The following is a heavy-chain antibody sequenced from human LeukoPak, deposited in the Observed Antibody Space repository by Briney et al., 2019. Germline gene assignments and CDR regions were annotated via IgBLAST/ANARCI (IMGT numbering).Heavy chain of an antibody. CDR2: IRSDSTIT. D-gene: IGHD3-10*01. CDR3: ASGSGSYRTPYYYMDV. Sequence: GGSLRLSCAASGFTGFTFSSYSMNWARQAPGKGLEWVAYIRSDSTITYYADSVKGRFTISRDNSKNTLYLQMNSLRAEDTAVYYCASGSGSYRTPYYYMDVWGTGTTVTVSS. CDR1: GFTGFTFSSYS. J-gene: IGHJ6*03. V-gene: IGHV3-48*01.